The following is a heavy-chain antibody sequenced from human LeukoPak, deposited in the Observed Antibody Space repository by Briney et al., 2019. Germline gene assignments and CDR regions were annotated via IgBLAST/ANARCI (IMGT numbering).Heavy chain of an antibody. CDR3: ARGGNDSSGYYQEWFDP. Sequence: GGSLRLSCAASGLTFSSHAMSWVRQAPGKGLEWVSGITGSGGGTYYADSMKGRFTISRDNSKNTLYLQMNSLRAEDTAVYYCARGGNDSSGYYQEWFDPWGQGTLVTVSS. J-gene: IGHJ5*02. CDR1: GLTFSSHA. D-gene: IGHD3-22*01. V-gene: IGHV3-23*01. CDR2: ITGSGGGT.